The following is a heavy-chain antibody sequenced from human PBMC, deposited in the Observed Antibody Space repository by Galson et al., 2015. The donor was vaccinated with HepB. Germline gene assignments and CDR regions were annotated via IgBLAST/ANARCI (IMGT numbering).Heavy chain of an antibody. V-gene: IGHV3-11*01. CDR2: ISSSGSTI. J-gene: IGHJ6*02. D-gene: IGHD2-15*01. CDR1: GFTFSDYY. Sequence: SLRLSCAASGFTFSDYYMSWIRQAPGKGLEWVSYISSSGSTIYYADSVKGRFTISRDNAKNSLYLQMNSLRAEDTAVYYCARVRARGYCSGGSCYSDYYYGMDVWGQGTTVTVSS. CDR3: ARVRARGYCSGGSCYSDYYYGMDV.